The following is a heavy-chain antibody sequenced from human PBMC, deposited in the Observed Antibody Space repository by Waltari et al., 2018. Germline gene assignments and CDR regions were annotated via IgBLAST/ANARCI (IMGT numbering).Heavy chain of an antibody. D-gene: IGHD5-12*01. V-gene: IGHV5-10-1*03. CDR1: GYLFTNYW. Sequence: EVQLVQSGAEGKKAGESLRISCQGSGYLFTNYWPSWGRLIPGKGLEWMGRIDPRDSYADYSPSFQGHVIISADRSISTAYLQWSGLQASDTAIYYCARPGVPTTDYYFAYWGLGTLVTVSS. CDR3: ARPGVPTTDYYFAY. J-gene: IGHJ4*02. CDR2: IDPRDSYA.